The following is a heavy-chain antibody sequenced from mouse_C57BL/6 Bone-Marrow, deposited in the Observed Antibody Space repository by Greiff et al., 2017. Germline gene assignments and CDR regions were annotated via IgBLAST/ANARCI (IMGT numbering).Heavy chain of an antibody. V-gene: IGHV1-50*01. Sequence: QVQLKQPGAELVKPGASVKLSCKASGYTFTSYWMQWVKQRPGQGLEWIGEIDPSDSYTNYNQKFKGKATLTVDTSSSTAYMQLSSLTSAYSAVYYCARPLITTVVATSDVWGTGTTVTVSS. D-gene: IGHD1-1*01. CDR2: IDPSDSYT. CDR3: ARPLITTVVATSDV. CDR1: GYTFTSYW. J-gene: IGHJ1*03.